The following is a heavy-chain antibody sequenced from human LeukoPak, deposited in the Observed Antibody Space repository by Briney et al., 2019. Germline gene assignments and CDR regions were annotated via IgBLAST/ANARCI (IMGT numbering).Heavy chain of an antibody. CDR2: INHSGST. V-gene: IGHV4-34*01. Sequence: SETLSLTYAVYGGSFSGYYWSWIRQPPGKGLEWIGEINHSGSTNYNPSLKSRVTISVDTSKNQFSLKLSSVTAEDTAEYYCARGKRWELLAYWGQGTLVTVSS. CDR3: ARGKRWELLAY. CDR1: GGSFSGYY. J-gene: IGHJ4*02. D-gene: IGHD1-26*01.